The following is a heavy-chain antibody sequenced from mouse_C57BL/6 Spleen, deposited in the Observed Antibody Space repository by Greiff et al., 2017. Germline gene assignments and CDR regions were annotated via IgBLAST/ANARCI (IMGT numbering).Heavy chain of an antibody. V-gene: IGHV5-17*01. CDR3: ARGDDYDVDYAMDY. CDR2: ISSGSSTI. J-gene: IGHJ4*01. D-gene: IGHD2-4*01. Sequence: EVQRVESGGGLVKPGGSLKLSCAASGFTFSDYGMHWVRQAPEKGLEWVAYISSGSSTIYYADTVKGRFTISRDNATNTLFLQMTSLRSEDTAMYYCARGDDYDVDYAMDYWGQGTSVTVSS. CDR1: GFTFSDYG.